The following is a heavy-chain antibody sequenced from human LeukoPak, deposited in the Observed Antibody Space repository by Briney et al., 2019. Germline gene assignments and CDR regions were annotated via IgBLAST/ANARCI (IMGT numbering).Heavy chain of an antibody. Sequence: ASVKVSCKASGYTFTDYYMHWVRQAPGQGLEWMGWINPNNGGTTYAQKFQGRVTMTRDTSISTAYMELSRLRSDDTAVYYCARGRLDISIDYWGQGTLVTVSS. V-gene: IGHV1-2*02. CDR1: GYTFTDYY. CDR3: ARGRLDISIDY. J-gene: IGHJ4*02. D-gene: IGHD2-2*03. CDR2: INPNNGGT.